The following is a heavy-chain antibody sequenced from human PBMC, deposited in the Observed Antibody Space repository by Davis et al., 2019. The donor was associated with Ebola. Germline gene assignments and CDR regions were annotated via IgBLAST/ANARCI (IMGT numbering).Heavy chain of an antibody. V-gene: IGHV4-34*01. Sequence: PSETLSLTCAVYGGSFSAYYYSWIRQPPGKGLEWIGEINHSGSTNYNPSLKSRVTISMDTSKIQFSLKLSSVTAADTAVYYCARGWLTWGQGTLVTVSP. CDR3: ARGWLT. J-gene: IGHJ4*02. CDR1: GGSFSAYY. D-gene: IGHD6-19*01. CDR2: INHSGST.